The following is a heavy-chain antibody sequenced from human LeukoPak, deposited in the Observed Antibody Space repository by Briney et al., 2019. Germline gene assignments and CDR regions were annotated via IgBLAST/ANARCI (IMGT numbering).Heavy chain of an antibody. CDR3: ATPREMATIYDAFDI. D-gene: IGHD5-24*01. Sequence: SETLSLTCTVSGGSISSSRYYWGWIRQPPGKGLEWIATIYYNGDTYYIPSLKSRLTTSVDTSKNQFSLKLSSVTAADTAVYYCATPREMATIYDAFDIWGQGTMVTVSS. J-gene: IGHJ3*02. CDR2: IYYNGDT. CDR1: GGSISSSRYY. V-gene: IGHV4-39*01.